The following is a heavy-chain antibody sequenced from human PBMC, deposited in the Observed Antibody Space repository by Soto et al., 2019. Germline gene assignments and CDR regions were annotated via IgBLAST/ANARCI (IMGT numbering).Heavy chain of an antibody. V-gene: IGHV1-18*04. J-gene: IGHJ6*02. CDR2: ISGYNGNT. D-gene: IGHD3-10*01. CDR1: GYTFTSYG. Sequence: QVQLVQSGAEVKKPGASVKVSCKASGYTFTSYGVSWVRQAPGQGLEWMGWISGYNGNTNYAQKLQGRVTMTTDTSTSTAYMELRSLRSDDTAVYYCARAGKYDYGSGSPYYSGMDVWGQGITVTVSS. CDR3: ARAGKYDYGSGSPYYSGMDV.